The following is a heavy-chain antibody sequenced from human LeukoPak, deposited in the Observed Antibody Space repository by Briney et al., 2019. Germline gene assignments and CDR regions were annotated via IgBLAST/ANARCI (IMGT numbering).Heavy chain of an antibody. V-gene: IGHV3-15*01. Sequence: GGSLRLSCAASGFTFSSYAMSWVRQAPGKGLEWIGRIKSDGGTTDYAAPVKGRFTISRDDSKNTLYLQMNSLKAEDTAVYYCTTDLGDYGDYVRCWGQGTLVTVSS. CDR1: GFTFSSYA. D-gene: IGHD4-17*01. CDR2: IKSDGGTT. CDR3: TTDLGDYGDYVRC. J-gene: IGHJ4*02.